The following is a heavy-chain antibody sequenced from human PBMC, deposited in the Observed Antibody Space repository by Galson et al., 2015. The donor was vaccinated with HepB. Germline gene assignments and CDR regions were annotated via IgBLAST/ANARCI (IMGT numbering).Heavy chain of an antibody. D-gene: IGHD3-10*01. J-gene: IGHJ5*02. CDR3: ARDSSKWYYYGSGSFFGAVDP. CDR1: GYSTSSGYY. V-gene: IGHV4-38-2*02. Sequence: LSLTCTVSGYSTSSGYYWGWIRQPPGKGLEWIGSIYHSGSTYYNPSLKSRVTISVDTSKNQFSLKLSSVTAADTAVYYCARDSSKWYYYGSGSFFGAVDPWGQGTLVTVSS. CDR2: IYHSGST.